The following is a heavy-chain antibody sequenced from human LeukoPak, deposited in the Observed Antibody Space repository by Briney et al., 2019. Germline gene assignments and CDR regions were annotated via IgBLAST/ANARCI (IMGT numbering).Heavy chain of an antibody. Sequence: GGSLRLSCAASGFTVSSNYMSWVRQAPGKGLEWVSVIYSGGSTYYADSVKGRFTISRDNSKNTLYLQMNSLRAEDTAVYYCAKEATRVAVAVLGLFDYWGQGTLVTVSS. CDR1: GFTVSSNY. J-gene: IGHJ4*02. D-gene: IGHD6-19*01. CDR3: AKEATRVAVAVLGLFDY. V-gene: IGHV3-53*01. CDR2: IYSGGST.